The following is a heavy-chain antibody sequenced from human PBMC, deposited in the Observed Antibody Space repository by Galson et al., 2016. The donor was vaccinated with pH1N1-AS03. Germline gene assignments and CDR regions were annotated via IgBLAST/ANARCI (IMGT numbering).Heavy chain of an antibody. V-gene: IGHV1-46*01. Sequence: SVKVSGKASGYTFTSYYIHWVRQAPGQGREWMGIINPSDGDTNYAQRFQGRVTMTRDTSTSTVYMELSSLRSDDTAVYYCARVSAGLTGYYYAMDVWGQGTTVTVSS. CDR1: GYTFTSYY. D-gene: IGHD4/OR15-4a*01. CDR2: INPSDGDT. J-gene: IGHJ6*02. CDR3: ARVSAGLTGYYYAMDV.